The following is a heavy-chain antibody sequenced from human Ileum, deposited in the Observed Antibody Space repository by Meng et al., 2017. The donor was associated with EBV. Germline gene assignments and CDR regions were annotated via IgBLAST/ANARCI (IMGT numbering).Heavy chain of an antibody. Sequence: QIQPVQAGAEVKKPGESVKVSCKASGYTFSNYGISWLRQAPGQGLEWMGWISAYNGNTNYAQNLQGRVTMTTDTSTGTAYMEVRSLRSDDTAVYYCARAGNGGSYYFTYWGQGTLVTVSS. CDR2: ISAYNGNT. CDR3: ARAGNGGSYYFTY. V-gene: IGHV1-18*01. D-gene: IGHD1-26*01. J-gene: IGHJ4*02. CDR1: GYTFSNYG.